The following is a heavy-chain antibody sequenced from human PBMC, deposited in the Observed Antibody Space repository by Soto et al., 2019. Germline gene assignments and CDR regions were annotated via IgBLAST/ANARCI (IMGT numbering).Heavy chain of an antibody. CDR1: GFTFSSYA. V-gene: IGHV3-23*01. CDR2: ISGSGGST. CDR3: AKARLLRYFDWLPVFDY. Sequence: PGGSLRLSCAASGFTFSSYAMSWVRQAPGKGLEWVSAISGSGGSTYYADSVKGRFTISRDNSKNTLYLQMNSLRAEDTAVYYCAKARLLRYFDWLPVFDYWGQGTLVTVSS. J-gene: IGHJ4*02. D-gene: IGHD3-9*01.